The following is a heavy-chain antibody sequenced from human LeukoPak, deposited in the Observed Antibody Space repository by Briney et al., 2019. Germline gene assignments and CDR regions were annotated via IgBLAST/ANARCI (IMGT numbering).Heavy chain of an antibody. CDR2: ISSSSSYI. CDR3: ARDRRDFWSGYC. Sequence: GGSLRRSRAASGFTFSSYSMNWVRQAPGKGLEWVSSISSSSSYIYYADSVKGRFTISRDNAKNSLYLQMNSLRAEDTAVYYCARDRRDFWSGYCWGQGTLVTVSS. J-gene: IGHJ4*02. CDR1: GFTFSSYS. V-gene: IGHV3-21*01. D-gene: IGHD3-3*01.